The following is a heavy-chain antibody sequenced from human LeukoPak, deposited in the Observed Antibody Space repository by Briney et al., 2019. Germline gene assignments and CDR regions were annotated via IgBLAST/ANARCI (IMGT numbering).Heavy chain of an antibody. CDR1: GGSISSSSYC. J-gene: IGHJ3*02. CDR3: ARRRWNLWELHDAFDI. D-gene: IGHD1-26*01. Sequence: SETLSLACTVSGGSISSSSYCWGWICQPPVKGLDWIGSIYYSGSTYYNPSLKSRVTISVDTSKNQFSLKLSSVTAADTAVYYCARRRWNLWELHDAFDIWGQGTMVTVSS. V-gene: IGHV4-39*07. CDR2: IYYSGST.